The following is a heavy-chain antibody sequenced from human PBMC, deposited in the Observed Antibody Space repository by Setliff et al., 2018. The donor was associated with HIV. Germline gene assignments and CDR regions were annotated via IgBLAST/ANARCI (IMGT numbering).Heavy chain of an antibody. J-gene: IGHJ4*02. CDR3: ARHPMSRFLEWSSDS. Sequence: ASVKVSCKASGYTFTNYGISWVRQAPGQGLEWMGWTNTYNGNTNCAQKFQGRVTMTTDTSTSTAYMELRSLRSDDTAVFYCARHPMSRFLEWSSDSWGQGTLVTVSS. CDR1: GYTFTNYG. CDR2: TNTYNGNT. V-gene: IGHV1-18*01. D-gene: IGHD3-3*01.